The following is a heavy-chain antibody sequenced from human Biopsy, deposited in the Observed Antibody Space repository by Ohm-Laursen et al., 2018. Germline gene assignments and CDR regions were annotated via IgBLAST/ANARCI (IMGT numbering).Heavy chain of an antibody. J-gene: IGHJ5*02. CDR2: IFYRGST. CDR1: GGSISNNNYY. Sequence: SETLSLTCPVSGGSISNNNYYWGWIRQPPEKGLEWIGSIFYRGSTHYKPSLKSRVNISVDTSKNQFSLKLNSVTAADTAVYYCARDYDTSGYYYVSWGQGTLVTVSS. V-gene: IGHV4-39*01. D-gene: IGHD3-22*01. CDR3: ARDYDTSGYYYVS.